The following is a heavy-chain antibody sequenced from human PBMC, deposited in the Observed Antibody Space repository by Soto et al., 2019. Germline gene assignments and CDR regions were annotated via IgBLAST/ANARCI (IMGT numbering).Heavy chain of an antibody. D-gene: IGHD3-3*01. Sequence: GGSLRLSCEASGFAFSDYYMSWLRQAPGKGLEWTSYISTSSSYRNYAASVEGRFTISRDDAKNSLFLQMNSLRAEDTAVYYCARDTRRRGNVGSGHSVAYFYYGMHVWGQVTTVTVYS. CDR1: GFAFSDYY. V-gene: IGHV3-11*06. CDR2: ISTSSSYR. CDR3: ARDTRRRGNVGSGHSVAYFYYGMHV. J-gene: IGHJ6*02.